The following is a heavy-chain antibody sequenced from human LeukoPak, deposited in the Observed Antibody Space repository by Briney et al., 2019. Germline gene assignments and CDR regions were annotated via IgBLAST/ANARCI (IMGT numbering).Heavy chain of an antibody. CDR3: ARKRITIFGVVRDLDY. J-gene: IGHJ4*02. Sequence: SETLSLTCAVYGGSFSGYYWSWIRQPPGKGLEWIGEINYSGSTNYNPSLKSRVTISVDTSKNQFSLKLSSVTAADTAVYYCARKRITIFGVVRDLDYWGQGTLVTVSS. D-gene: IGHD3-3*01. CDR2: INYSGST. V-gene: IGHV4-34*01. CDR1: GGSFSGYY.